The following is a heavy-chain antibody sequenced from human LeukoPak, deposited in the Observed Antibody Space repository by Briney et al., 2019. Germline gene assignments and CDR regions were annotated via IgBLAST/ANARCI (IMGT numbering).Heavy chain of an antibody. CDR1: GFTFSGSA. CDR2: IGSKANNYAT. V-gene: IGHV3-73*01. D-gene: IGHD4-11*01. Sequence: SGGSLRLSCAASGFTFSGSAMHWVRQASGKGLQWVGRIGSKANNYATAYTASVKGRFTISRDDSKNTAYLQMNSLTTEDTAVYYCTNASDGMDDSNYVRFDPWGQGTLVTVSP. CDR3: TNASDGMDDSNYVRFDP. J-gene: IGHJ5*02.